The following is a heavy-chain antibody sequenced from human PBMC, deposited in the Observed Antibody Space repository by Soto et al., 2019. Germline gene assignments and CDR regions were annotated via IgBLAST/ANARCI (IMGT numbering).Heavy chain of an antibody. Sequence: QVQLVQSGAEVKKPGSSVKVSCKASGGTFSSYTISWVRQAPGQGLEWMGRIIPILGIANYAQKFQVRVTITADKSTSTAYMGLSSLRSEDTAVYYCASGWYSSSRWGGMDVWGQGTTVTVSS. CDR2: IIPILGIA. D-gene: IGHD6-13*01. CDR1: GGTFSSYT. V-gene: IGHV1-69*02. J-gene: IGHJ6*02. CDR3: ASGWYSSSRWGGMDV.